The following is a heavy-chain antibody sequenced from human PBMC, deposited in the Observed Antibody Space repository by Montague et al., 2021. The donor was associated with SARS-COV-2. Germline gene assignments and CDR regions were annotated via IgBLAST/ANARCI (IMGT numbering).Heavy chain of an antibody. J-gene: IGHJ4*02. Sequence: CAISGDSVSSNSAAWNWIRQSPSRGLEWLGRTYYRSKWYNDYAVSVKSRITFNQDTSKNQFSLQLNSVTPEDTAVYYCARNIAVAGRAEGFDYWGQGTLVTVSS. V-gene: IGHV6-1*01. CDR3: ARNIAVAGRAEGFDY. D-gene: IGHD6-19*01. CDR1: GDSVSSNSAA. CDR2: TYYRSKWYN.